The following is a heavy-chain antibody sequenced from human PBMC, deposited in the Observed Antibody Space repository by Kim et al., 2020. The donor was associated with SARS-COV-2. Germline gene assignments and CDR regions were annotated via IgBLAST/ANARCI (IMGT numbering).Heavy chain of an antibody. D-gene: IGHD1-26*01. J-gene: IGHJ4*02. CDR2: ISSSGTTI. CDR1: GITFDTYE. CDR3: ARERGGYDY. V-gene: IGHV3-48*03. Sequence: GGSLRLSCAASGITFDTYEMNWVRQAPGKGLEWISYISSSGTTIYYADSVRGRFTISRDNAKNSLFLQRSSLSAEDTAVYYCARERGGYDYWGKGTLVTVSS.